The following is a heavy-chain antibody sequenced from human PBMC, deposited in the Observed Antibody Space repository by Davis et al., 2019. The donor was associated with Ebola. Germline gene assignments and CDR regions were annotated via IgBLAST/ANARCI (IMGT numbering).Heavy chain of an antibody. J-gene: IGHJ4*02. CDR1: GGSFSGYY. D-gene: IGHD4-17*01. Sequence: MPSETLSLTCAVYGGSFSGYYWSWIRQPPGKGLEWIGEITHSGSTNYNPSLESRVTMSVDTSKNQFSLRLSSVTAADTAVYYCARTTTVTSNFDYWGQATLVTVSS. CDR3: ARTTTVTSNFDY. V-gene: IGHV4-34*01. CDR2: ITHSGST.